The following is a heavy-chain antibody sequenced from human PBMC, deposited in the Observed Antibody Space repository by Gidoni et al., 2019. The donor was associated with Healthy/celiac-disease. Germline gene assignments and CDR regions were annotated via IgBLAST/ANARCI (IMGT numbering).Heavy chain of an antibody. V-gene: IGHV3-30-3*01. CDR2: ISYDGSNK. CDR1: GLTFSSFA. J-gene: IGHJ3*02. Sequence: QVQLVESGGGVVLPGRSLRLSCAASGLTFSSFAMHWVRQAPGKGLEWVAVISYDGSNKYYTDSVKGRFTISRDNSKNTLYLQMNSLRAEDTAVYYCARVGYYDFWSGYLGAFDIWGQGTMVTVSS. CDR3: ARVGYYDFWSGYLGAFDI. D-gene: IGHD3-3*01.